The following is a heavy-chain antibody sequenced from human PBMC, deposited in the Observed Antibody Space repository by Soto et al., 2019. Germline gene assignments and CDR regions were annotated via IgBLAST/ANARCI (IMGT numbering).Heavy chain of an antibody. D-gene: IGHD5-18*01. V-gene: IGHV4-34*12. J-gene: IGHJ5*02. CDR2: VIHRGST. Sequence: QVQIQQWGAGLLKPSETLSLTCAVYGGSFSGYNWSWIRQPPGQGLEWNGEVIHRGSTNYNPSLKGRVTISVAPSKNKFSLNLSSVTAAATAVYECARGMRWLPSSRSRMGWFDPWGQGTLVTVS. CDR3: ARGMRWLPSSRSRMGWFDP. CDR1: GGSFSGYN.